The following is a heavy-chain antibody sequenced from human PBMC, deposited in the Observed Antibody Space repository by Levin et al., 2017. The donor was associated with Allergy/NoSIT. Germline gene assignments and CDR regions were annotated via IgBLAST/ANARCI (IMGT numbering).Heavy chain of an antibody. D-gene: IGHD2-15*01. CDR3: ARGVLDGGYCSGGSCYLNWFDP. CDR1: GGSFSGYY. J-gene: IGHJ5*02. V-gene: IGHV4-34*01. CDR2: INHSGST. Sequence: LSQTLSLTCAVYGGSFSGYYWSWIRQPPGKGLEWIGEINHSGSTNYNPSLKSRVTISVDTSKNQFSLKLSSVTAADTAAYYCARGVLDGGYCSGGSCYLNWFDPWGQGTLVTVSS.